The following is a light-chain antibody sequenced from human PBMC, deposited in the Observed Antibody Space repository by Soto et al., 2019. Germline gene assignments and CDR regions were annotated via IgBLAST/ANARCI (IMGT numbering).Light chain of an antibody. CDR2: SSS. CDR3: AAWDVSLNVVV. V-gene: IGLV1-44*01. CDR1: ASNIGSNP. Sequence: QSAVTQPPSVSGTPGQRVTISCSGSASNIGSNPVNWYQQLPGTAPKLLIYSSSHRPSGVPDRISGSKSGTSASLAISGLQSGDEADYYCAAWDVSLNVVVFGGGTKLTVL. J-gene: IGLJ2*01.